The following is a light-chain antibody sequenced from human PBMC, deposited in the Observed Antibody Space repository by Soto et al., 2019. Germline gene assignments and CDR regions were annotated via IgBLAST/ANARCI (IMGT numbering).Light chain of an antibody. CDR1: FSNIGSNY. J-gene: IGLJ3*02. CDR2: DNN. V-gene: IGLV1-51*01. CDR3: STWDSSRNVVL. Sequence: QSVLTQPPSVSAAPGQKVSISCSGNFSNIGSNYVCSYLSLPGTAPKLLIYDNNKRPSWIPDRFSGSKSGTSATLGITGLQTGDEDDYFCSTWDSSRNVVLFGGGTKLTVL.